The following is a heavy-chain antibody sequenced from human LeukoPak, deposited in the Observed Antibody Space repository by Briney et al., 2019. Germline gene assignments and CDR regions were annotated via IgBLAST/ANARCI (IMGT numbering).Heavy chain of an antibody. CDR2: IYYSGST. Sequence: PSETLSLTCTVSGGSISSGGYYWSWIRQHPGKGLEWIGYIYYSGSTYYNTSLKSRVTISVATSKNQFSLKLSSVTAADTAVYYCARGPYYYYYMDVWGKGTTVTVSS. CDR1: GGSISSGGYY. V-gene: IGHV4-31*03. CDR3: ARGPYYYYYMDV. J-gene: IGHJ6*03.